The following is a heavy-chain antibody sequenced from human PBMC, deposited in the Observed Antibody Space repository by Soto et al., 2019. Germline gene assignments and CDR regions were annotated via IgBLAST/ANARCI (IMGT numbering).Heavy chain of an antibody. J-gene: IGHJ6*02. CDR3: ATCQLGEYYYAMDV. CDR2: IYYSGRT. D-gene: IGHD7-27*01. V-gene: IGHV4-4*02. Sequence: QVQLQESGPGLVKPSGTLSLTCGVSGGSIISNNWWTWVRQSPGKGLEWIGEIYYSGRTKYNPSLKGRVSISIDTSKNQFSLKVNSVTAADTAVYYCATCQLGEYYYAMDVWGQGTTVTVSS. CDR1: GGSIISNNW.